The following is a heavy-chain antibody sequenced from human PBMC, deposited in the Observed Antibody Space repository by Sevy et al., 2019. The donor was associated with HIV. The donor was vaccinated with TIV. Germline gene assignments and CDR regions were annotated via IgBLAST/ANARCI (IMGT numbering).Heavy chain of an antibody. D-gene: IGHD2-15*01. V-gene: IGHV3-53*01. CDR3: ARDTGGNRYGMDV. J-gene: IGHJ6*02. Sequence: GGSLRLSCAASGFTVSSNYMSWVRQAPGKGQEWVSVIYSGGSTYYADSVKGRFTISRDNSKNTLYLQMNSLRAEDTAVYYCARDTGGNRYGMDVWGQGTTVTVSS. CDR1: GFTVSSNY. CDR2: IYSGGST.